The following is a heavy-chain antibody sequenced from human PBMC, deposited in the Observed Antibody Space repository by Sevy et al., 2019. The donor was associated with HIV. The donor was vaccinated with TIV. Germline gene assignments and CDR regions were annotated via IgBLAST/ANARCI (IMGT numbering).Heavy chain of an antibody. D-gene: IGHD6-13*01. CDR1: GFTFSNFG. V-gene: IGHV3-30*02. J-gene: IGHJ4*02. CDR3: AKDRAGTGRRYFDF. CDR2: IRYDGSDK. Sequence: GGPLRVSCTASGFTFSNFGVHGVRQVPGKGLEWLTFIRYDGSDKYYAASVKGGFTISRDDSKKTLNQQMDSLIPEDTASYYCAKDRAGTGRRYFDFWGQGALVTVSS.